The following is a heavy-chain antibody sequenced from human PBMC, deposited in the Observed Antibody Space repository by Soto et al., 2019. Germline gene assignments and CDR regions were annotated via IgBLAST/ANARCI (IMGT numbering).Heavy chain of an antibody. CDR3: ARDEAMVIDY. V-gene: IGHV3-33*01. Sequence: RQAPGKGLEWVAVIWYDGSNKYYADSVKGRFTISRDNSKNTLYLQMNSLRAEDTAVYYCARDEAMVIDYWGQGTLVTVSS. CDR2: IWYDGSNK. D-gene: IGHD5-18*01. J-gene: IGHJ4*02.